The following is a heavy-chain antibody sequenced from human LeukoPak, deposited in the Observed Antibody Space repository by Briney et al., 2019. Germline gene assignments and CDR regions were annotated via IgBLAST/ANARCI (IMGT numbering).Heavy chain of an antibody. CDR3: ARDLSSRDGY. V-gene: IGHV3-7*03. CDR2: MKEDGSRQ. J-gene: IGHJ4*02. CDR1: GGSISSSYYY. D-gene: IGHD6-13*01. Sequence: ETLSLTCTVSGGSISSSYYYWGWIRQPPGKGLEWVASMKEDGSRQYYVGSVKGRFTISRDNAMNSLYLQMNSLRAEDTAVYYCARDLSSRDGYWGQGTLVSVSS.